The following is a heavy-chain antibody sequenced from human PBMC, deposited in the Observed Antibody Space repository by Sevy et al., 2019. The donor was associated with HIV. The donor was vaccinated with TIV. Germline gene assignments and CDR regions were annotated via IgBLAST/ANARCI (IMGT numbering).Heavy chain of an antibody. CDR3: AKPPRKQWVNQFDY. D-gene: IGHD6-19*01. V-gene: IGHV3-23*01. CDR2: ISGSGGST. CDR1: GFTFSSYA. J-gene: IGHJ4*02. Sequence: GGSLRLSCAASGFTFSSYAMSWVRQAPGKGLEWVSAISGSGGSTYYADSVKGRFTISRDNSKNTLYLQMNSLRAEETAVYYCAKPPRKQWVNQFDYWGQGTLVTVSS.